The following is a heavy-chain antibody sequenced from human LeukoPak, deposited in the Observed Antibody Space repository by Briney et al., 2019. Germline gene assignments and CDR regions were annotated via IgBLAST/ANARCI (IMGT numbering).Heavy chain of an antibody. V-gene: IGHV1-18*01. CDR1: GYSFTSYG. CDR3: ARDQHIAAAGRFDY. CDR2: ISAYNGNT. D-gene: IGHD6-13*01. J-gene: IGHJ4*02. Sequence: GASVKVSCKASGYSFTSYGISWVRQAPGQGLERMGWISAYNGNTNYAQKLQGRVTMTTDTSTSTAYMELRSLRSDDTAVYYCARDQHIAAAGRFDYWGQGTLVTVSS.